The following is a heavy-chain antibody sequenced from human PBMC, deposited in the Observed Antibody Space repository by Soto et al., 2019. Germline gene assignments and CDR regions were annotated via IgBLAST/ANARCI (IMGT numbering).Heavy chain of an antibody. CDR2: INPNSGGT. CDR3: ARGYYYDSSGSSWFDP. D-gene: IGHD3-22*01. Sequence: ASVKVSCKASGYTFTGYYMHWVRQAPGQGLEWMGWINPNSGGTNYAQKFQGRVTMTRDTSISTAYMELSRLRSDDTAVYYCARGYYYDSSGSSWFDPWRQGTLVTVSS. V-gene: IGHV1-2*02. J-gene: IGHJ5*02. CDR1: GYTFTGYY.